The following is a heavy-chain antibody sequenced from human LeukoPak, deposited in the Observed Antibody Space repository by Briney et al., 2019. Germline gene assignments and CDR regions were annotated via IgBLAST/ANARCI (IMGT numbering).Heavy chain of an antibody. J-gene: IGHJ3*02. D-gene: IGHD3-9*01. V-gene: IGHV3-23*01. CDR1: GFTFSSYA. CDR2: ISVSGSRI. CDR3: ARDETYYDILTGYNDAFDI. Sequence: GGSLRLSCAASGFTFSSYAMSWVRQAPGKGLEWVSDISVSGSRIYYADSVKGRFTISRDNAKNSLYLQMNSLRDEDTAVYYCARDETYYDILTGYNDAFDIWGQGTMVTVSS.